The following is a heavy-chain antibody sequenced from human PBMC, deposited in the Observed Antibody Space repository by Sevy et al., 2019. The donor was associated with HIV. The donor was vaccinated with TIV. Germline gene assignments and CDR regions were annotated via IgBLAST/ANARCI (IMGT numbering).Heavy chain of an antibody. CDR1: GYTFTGYY. V-gene: IGHV1-2*02. J-gene: IGHJ6*01. Sequence: ASVKVSCKASGYTFTGYYMHWVRQAPGQGLEWMGWINPNSGGTNYAQKFQGRVTMTRDMSISTAYMELSRLRSDDAAVYYCARADIVVVPAATGGVYYYYGMDVWGQGTTVTVSS. CDR2: INPNSGGT. CDR3: ARADIVVVPAATGGVYYYYGMDV. D-gene: IGHD2-2*01.